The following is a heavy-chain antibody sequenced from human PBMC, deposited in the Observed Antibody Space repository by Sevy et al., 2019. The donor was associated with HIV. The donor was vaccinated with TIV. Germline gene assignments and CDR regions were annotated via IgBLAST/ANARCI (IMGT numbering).Heavy chain of an antibody. Sequence: GESLKISCQGSGYSFTSHWIGWVRHMPGKGLEWMGIIYPEDSETRYSPSFPGQVTFSADKSISTAYLQWSSLKASDTAMYYCATSRSGYFDSSGYYIYWGQGTLVTVSS. CDR1: GYSFTSHW. J-gene: IGHJ4*02. D-gene: IGHD3-22*01. CDR3: ATSRSGYFDSSGYYIY. V-gene: IGHV5-51*01. CDR2: IYPEDSET.